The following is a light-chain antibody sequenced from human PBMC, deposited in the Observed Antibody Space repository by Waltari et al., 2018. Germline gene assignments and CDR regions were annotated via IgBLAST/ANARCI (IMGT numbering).Light chain of an antibody. CDR1: ALPKQH. CDR2: KDS. Sequence: SYELTQPPSVSVSPGQTARITCSGDALPKQHAYWYQQKPGQAPVLVIYKDSERPSGIPERFSGSSSGTTVTLTISGVQAEDGADYYCQSADSSGTNVVFGGGTKLTVL. CDR3: QSADSSGTNVV. J-gene: IGLJ2*01. V-gene: IGLV3-25*03.